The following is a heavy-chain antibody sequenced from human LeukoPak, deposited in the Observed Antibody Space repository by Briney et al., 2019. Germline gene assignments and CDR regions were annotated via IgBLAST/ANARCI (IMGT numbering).Heavy chain of an antibody. CDR1: GGTFSSYA. Sequence: SVRVSCKASGGTFSSYAISWVRQAPGQGLEWMGRIIPIFGTANYAQKFQGRVTITTDESTSTAYMELSSLRSEDTAVYYCARGPRSHYYYYYMDVWGKGTTVTVSS. J-gene: IGHJ6*03. CDR2: IIPIFGTA. V-gene: IGHV1-69*05. CDR3: ARGPRSHYYYYYMDV.